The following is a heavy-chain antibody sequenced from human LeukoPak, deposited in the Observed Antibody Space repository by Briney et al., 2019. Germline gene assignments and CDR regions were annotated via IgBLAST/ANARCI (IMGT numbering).Heavy chain of an antibody. D-gene: IGHD5-12*01. CDR2: IFHDGVT. CDR3: AKFSRWLPFTS. J-gene: IGHJ5*02. CDR1: GASISGNY. Sequence: SETLSLTCAVSGASISGNYWSWIWQSPEKGLEWIGHIFHDGVTEYNPSLKSRVTMLPDTSKNQFSLRLTSVTAADTAVYYCAKFSRWLPFTSWGQGTLVTVSS. V-gene: IGHV4-59*01.